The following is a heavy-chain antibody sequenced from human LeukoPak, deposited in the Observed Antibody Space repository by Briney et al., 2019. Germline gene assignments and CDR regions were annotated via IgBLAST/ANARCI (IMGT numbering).Heavy chain of an antibody. D-gene: IGHD4-17*01. CDR1: GGSISSGDYY. Sequence: PSETLSLTCTVSGGSISSGDYYWSWIRQPPGKGLEWIGYIYYSGSTYYNPSLKSRVTISVDTSKNQFSLKLSSVTAADTAVYYCARELAGDYVIDYWGQGTLVTVSS. V-gene: IGHV4-30-4*01. J-gene: IGHJ4*02. CDR3: ARELAGDYVIDY. CDR2: IYYSGST.